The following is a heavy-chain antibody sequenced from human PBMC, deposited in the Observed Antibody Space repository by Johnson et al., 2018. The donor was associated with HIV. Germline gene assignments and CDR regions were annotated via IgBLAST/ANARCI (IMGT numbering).Heavy chain of an antibody. CDR3: ASDYSDIGGYRLRAYHI. CDR2: ISGSDGAI. J-gene: IGHJ3*02. V-gene: IGHV3-11*04. D-gene: IGHD3-22*01. Sequence: QVQLVESGGGWVKPGGSLSLSCAASGFTFSDSYMNWIRQAPGKGLEWVSYISGSDGAIWYADSVKGRFTVSRDNAKNSFYLQMNSLRAEDTAVYYCASDYSDIGGYRLRAYHIWGQGTGVTVSS. CDR1: GFTFSDSY.